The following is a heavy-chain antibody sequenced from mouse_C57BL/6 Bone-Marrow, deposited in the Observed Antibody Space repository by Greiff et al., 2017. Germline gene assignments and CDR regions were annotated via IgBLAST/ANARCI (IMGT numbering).Heavy chain of an antibody. CDR1: GYTFTSYW. V-gene: IGHV1-55*01. Sequence: QVQLQQPGAELVKPGASVKMSCKASGYTFTSYWITWVKQRPGQGLEWIGDIYPGSGSTNYNEKFKSKATLTVDTSSSTAYMQLSSLTSEDSAVYYCARSRTPVTGCAYWGQGTLVTVSA. D-gene: IGHD2-2*01. CDR3: ARSRTPVTGCAY. J-gene: IGHJ3*01. CDR2: IYPGSGST.